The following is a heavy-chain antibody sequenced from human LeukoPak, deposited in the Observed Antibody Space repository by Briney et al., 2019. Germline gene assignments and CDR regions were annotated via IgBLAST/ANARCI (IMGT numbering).Heavy chain of an antibody. CDR2: ISSSSDYV. CDR3: VRIPNSANFPNWFDP. CDR1: GFTFSSST. J-gene: IGHJ5*02. D-gene: IGHD4/OR15-4a*01. V-gene: IGHV3-21*01. Sequence: KPGGSLRLSCAASGFTFSSSTMNWVRRAPGKGLEWVSSISSSSDYVYYADSVKGRFTISRDNAKNSLYLQMNSLRAEDTAVYYCVRIPNSANFPNWFDPWGQGTLVTVSS.